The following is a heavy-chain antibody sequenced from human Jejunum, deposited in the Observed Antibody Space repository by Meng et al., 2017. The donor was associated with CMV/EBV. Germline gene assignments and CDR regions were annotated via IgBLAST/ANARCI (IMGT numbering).Heavy chain of an antibody. CDR2: IYDTGAT. D-gene: IGHD6-19*01. V-gene: IGHV4-34*01. J-gene: IGHJ4*02. Sequence: GGSLSGYYWNWVRQPPGKGLGWLGEIYDTGATNYNPSLKGRVTISMDTSKNQFSLKLASVTAADTATYFCARSRFHGAVAGTFDSWGQGTLVTVSS. CDR1: GGSLSGYY. CDR3: ARSRFHGAVAGTFDS.